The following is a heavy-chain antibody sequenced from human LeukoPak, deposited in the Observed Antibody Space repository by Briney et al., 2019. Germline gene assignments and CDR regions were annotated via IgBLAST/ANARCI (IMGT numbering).Heavy chain of an antibody. J-gene: IGHJ6*02. CDR1: GYSFTSYW. Sequence: KVGESLKISCKGSGYSFTSYWIGWVRQMPGKGLEWMGIIYPGDSDTRYSPSFQGQVTISADKSISTAYLQWSSLKASDTAMYYCARLFPDYYYGMDVWGQGTTATVSS. CDR3: ARLFPDYYYGMDV. CDR2: IYPGDSDT. V-gene: IGHV5-51*01.